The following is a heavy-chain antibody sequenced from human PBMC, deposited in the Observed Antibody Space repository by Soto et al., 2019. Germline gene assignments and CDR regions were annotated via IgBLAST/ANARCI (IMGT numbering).Heavy chain of an antibody. CDR3: ARGDNDSSGYYSLNWFDP. V-gene: IGHV3-48*02. J-gene: IGHJ5*02. Sequence: GGSLRLPCAASGFTFSSYSMNWVRQAPGKGLEWVSYISSSSSTIYYADSVKGRFTISRDNAKNSLYLQMNSLRDEDTAVYYCARGDNDSSGYYSLNWFDPWGQGTLVTVSS. CDR2: ISSSSSTI. D-gene: IGHD3-22*01. CDR1: GFTFSSYS.